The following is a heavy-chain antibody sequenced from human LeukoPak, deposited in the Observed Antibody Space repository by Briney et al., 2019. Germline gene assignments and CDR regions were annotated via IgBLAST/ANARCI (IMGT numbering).Heavy chain of an antibody. CDR2: IYYSGST. CDR3: ARHWLDSGTPDRFDY. CDR1: GGSISSYY. V-gene: IGHV4-59*08. D-gene: IGHD3-10*01. J-gene: IGHJ4*02. Sequence: SETLSHTCTVSGGSISSYYWSWIRQPPGKGLEWIGYIYYSGSTNYNPSLKSRVTISVDTSKKQFSLKLSSVTAADTAVYYCARHWLDSGTPDRFDYWGQGTLVTVSS.